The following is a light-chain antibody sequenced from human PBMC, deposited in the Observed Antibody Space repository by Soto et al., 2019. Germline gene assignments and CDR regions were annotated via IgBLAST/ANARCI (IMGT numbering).Light chain of an antibody. Sequence: EIVLTQSPGTLSLSPGERATLSCRASQSISSSYLAWYQQKPGQAPRLLIYAASSRATGIPYRFSGSGSGTEFTLTISRLEPEDFAVYYCQQYGSYSYTFGQGTQLEIK. CDR1: QSISSSY. V-gene: IGKV3-20*01. CDR2: AAS. J-gene: IGKJ2*01. CDR3: QQYGSYSYT.